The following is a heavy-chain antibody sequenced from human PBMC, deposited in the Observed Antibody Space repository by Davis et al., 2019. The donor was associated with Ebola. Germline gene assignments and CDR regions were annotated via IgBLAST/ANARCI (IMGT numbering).Heavy chain of an antibody. CDR2: INHSGST. J-gene: IGHJ4*02. V-gene: IGHV4-34*01. CDR3: ARQRGGSITYYFDY. D-gene: IGHD1-26*01. Sequence: PSETLSLTCAVYGGSFSGYYWSWIRQPPGKGLEWIGEINHSGSTNYNPSLKSRVTISVDTSKNQFSLKLSSVTAADTAVYYCARQRGGSITYYFDYWGQGTLVTVSS. CDR1: GGSFSGYY.